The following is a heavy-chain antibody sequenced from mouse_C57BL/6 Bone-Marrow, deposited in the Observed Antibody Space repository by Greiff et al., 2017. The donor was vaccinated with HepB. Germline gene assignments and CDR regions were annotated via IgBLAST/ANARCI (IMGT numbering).Heavy chain of an antibody. J-gene: IGHJ1*03. V-gene: IGHV1-52*01. D-gene: IGHD1-1*01. CDR1: GYTFTSYW. CDR3: ARSTTVVALDWYFDV. Sequence: QVQLQQPGAELVRPGSSVKLSCKASGYTFTSYWMHWVKQSPIQGLEWIGNIDPSDSETHYNQKFKDKATLTVDKSSRTAYMQLSSLTSEDSAVYYCARSTTVVALDWYFDVWGTGTTVTVSS. CDR2: IDPSDSET.